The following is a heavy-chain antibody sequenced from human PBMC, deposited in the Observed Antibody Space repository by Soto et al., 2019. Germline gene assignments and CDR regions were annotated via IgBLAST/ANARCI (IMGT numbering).Heavy chain of an antibody. V-gene: IGHV3-74*01. Sequence: EVQLVESGGALVKPGGPLRLSCAASGFTFSTYWMHWVRQAPGKGLLWVSRIKTDGTYATYADSVKGRFTISRDNAKNTLYLQMNSLRVEDAAVYYCAAGGSGYYANWGQGTLVTVSS. D-gene: IGHD3-22*01. CDR1: GFTFSTYW. J-gene: IGHJ4*02. CDR2: IKTDGTYA. CDR3: AAGGSGYYAN.